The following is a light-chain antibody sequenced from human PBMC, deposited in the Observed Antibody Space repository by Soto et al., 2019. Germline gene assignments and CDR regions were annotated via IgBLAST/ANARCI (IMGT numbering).Light chain of an antibody. Sequence: QSALTQPASVSGSPGQSITISCTGTSSDVGGYKYVSWYQQHPGKAPKLMIYEVSNRPSGVSNRFSGSKSGNTASLTISGLQAEDEADYYCSSYAGSGTDNYVFGSGTKLTVL. CDR2: EVS. J-gene: IGLJ1*01. V-gene: IGLV2-14*01. CDR3: SSYAGSGTDNYV. CDR1: SSDVGGYKY.